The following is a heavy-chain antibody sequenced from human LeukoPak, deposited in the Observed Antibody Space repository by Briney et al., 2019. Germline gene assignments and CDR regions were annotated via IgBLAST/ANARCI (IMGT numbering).Heavy chain of an antibody. D-gene: IGHD3-10*01. CDR2: ISGSGGST. CDR1: GFTFSSYA. J-gene: IGHJ3*02. CDR3: AKDTGQLLWFGELGAFDI. V-gene: IGHV3-23*01. Sequence: GGSLRLSCAASGFTFSSYAMSWVRQAPGKGLEWVSAISGSGGSTYYADSVKGRFTISRDNSKNTLYLQMNSLRAEDTAVYYCAKDTGQLLWFGELGAFDIWGQGTMVTVSS.